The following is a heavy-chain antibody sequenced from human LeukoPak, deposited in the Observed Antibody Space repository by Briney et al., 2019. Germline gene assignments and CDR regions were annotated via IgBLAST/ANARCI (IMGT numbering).Heavy chain of an antibody. CDR2: IYHSGST. CDR1: GGPITSSNW. D-gene: IGHD3-10*01. J-gene: IGHJ4*02. V-gene: IGHV4-4*02. Sequence: SSGTLSLTCSVSGGPITSSNWWSRVRQPPGKGLEWIGEIYHSGSTNYNPSLKSRVSVAVDKSKNHFSLKLSSVTAADTAVYYCARYYGGHPAGGDYGGQGILVTVSS. CDR3: ARYYGGHPAGGDY.